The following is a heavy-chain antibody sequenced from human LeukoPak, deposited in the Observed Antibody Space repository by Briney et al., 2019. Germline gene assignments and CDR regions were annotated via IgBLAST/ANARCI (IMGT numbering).Heavy chain of an antibody. V-gene: IGHV3-66*01. Sequence: PGGSLRLSCAASGFTLSGYGMHWVRQAPGKGLEWVSLISGGDTTFYADSVKGRFTISRDTSKNTVYLQMNSLRAEDTAVYYCARGEAYSSGWYPPSHFDYWGQGTLVTVSS. CDR1: GFTLSGYG. D-gene: IGHD6-19*01. J-gene: IGHJ4*02. CDR3: ARGEAYSSGWYPPSHFDY. CDR2: ISGGDTT.